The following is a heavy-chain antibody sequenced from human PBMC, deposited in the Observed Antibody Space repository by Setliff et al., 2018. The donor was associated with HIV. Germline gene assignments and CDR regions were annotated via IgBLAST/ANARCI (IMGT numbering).Heavy chain of an antibody. CDR3: ARGAVDDDYFEY. D-gene: IGHD2-15*01. CDR2: IVPNSGDT. CDR1: GGTFSSYA. V-gene: IGHV1-2*02. J-gene: IGHJ4*02. Sequence: ASVKVSCKASGGTFSSYAVSYLRQAPGQGLEWMGGIVPNSGDTNYAQKFQGRVSMTRDTSIFTAYMELSRLRSDDTAVYYCARGAVDDDYFEYWGQGTLVTVSS.